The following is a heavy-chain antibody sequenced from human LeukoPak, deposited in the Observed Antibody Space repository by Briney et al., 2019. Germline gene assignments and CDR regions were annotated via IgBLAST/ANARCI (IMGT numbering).Heavy chain of an antibody. CDR3: ARVVTTGTYYFDY. D-gene: IGHD1-1*01. V-gene: IGHV6-1*01. CDR2: TYYRSKWYN. J-gene: IGHJ4*02. CDR1: GDSISSNSAT. Sequence: PSQTLSLTCAISGDSISSNSATWNWIRQSPSRGLEWLGRTYYRSKWYNDYAVSVKSRMTINPDTSKNQFSLQLNSVTPDDTAVYYCARVVTTGTYYFDYWGQGTLVTVSS.